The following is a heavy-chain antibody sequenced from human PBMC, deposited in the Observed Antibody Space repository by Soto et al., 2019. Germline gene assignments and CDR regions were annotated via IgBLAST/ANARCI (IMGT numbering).Heavy chain of an antibody. CDR3: VRDTMRASAAASLDY. J-gene: IGHJ4*02. CDR1: GFTFSTYE. Sequence: GGSLRLSCAASGFTFSTYEFNWVRQAPGRGLEWISYISVSGNIIKYADSVKGRFTISRDNAENSLHLHMSSLRVDDTAVYFCVRDTMRASAAASLDYRGKGTQVTVSS. V-gene: IGHV3-48*03. D-gene: IGHD6-13*01. CDR2: ISVSGNII.